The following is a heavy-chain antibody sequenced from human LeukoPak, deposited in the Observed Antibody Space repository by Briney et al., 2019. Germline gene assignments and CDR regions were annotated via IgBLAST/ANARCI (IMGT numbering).Heavy chain of an antibody. V-gene: IGHV3-30*04. CDR3: AKEVGRDDSETPGTFDM. J-gene: IGHJ3*02. CDR2: ISYDGSNK. CDR1: GFTFNSYA. Sequence: PGRSLRLSCAASGFTFNSYAMHWVRQAPGKGLEWVAVISYDGSNKYYADSVKGRFTISKDNSKNTLYLGMNSLRVEDTAMFYCAKEVGRDDSETPGTFDMWGLGTMVTVSS. D-gene: IGHD5-24*01.